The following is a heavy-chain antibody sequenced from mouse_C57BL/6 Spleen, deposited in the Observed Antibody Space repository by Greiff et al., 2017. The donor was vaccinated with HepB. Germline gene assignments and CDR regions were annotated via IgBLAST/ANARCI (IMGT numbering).Heavy chain of an antibody. V-gene: IGHV5-4*01. CDR2: ISDGGSYT. J-gene: IGHJ4*01. Sequence: EVHLVESGGGLVKPGGSLKLSCAASGFTFSSYAMSWVRQTPEKRLEWVATISDGGSYTYYPDNVKGRFTISRDNAKNNLYLQMSHLKSEDTAMYYCARDTAPMDYWGQGTSVTVSS. CDR3: ARDTAPMDY. D-gene: IGHD1-2*01. CDR1: GFTFSSYA.